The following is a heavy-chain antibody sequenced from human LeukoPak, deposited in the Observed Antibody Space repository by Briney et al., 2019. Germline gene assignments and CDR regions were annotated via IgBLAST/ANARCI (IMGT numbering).Heavy chain of an antibody. J-gene: IGHJ3*02. Sequence: PGGSLRLSCAASGFTFDDYGMTWVRQAPGKGLEWVSGINWNGINTTYADSVKGRFTISRDNAKNSLYLQMNSLRAEDTALYHCARGMNDVVVIASVYDIWGQGTMVTVSS. CDR1: GFTFDDYG. V-gene: IGHV3-20*01. CDR3: ARGMNDVVVIASVYDI. CDR2: INWNGINT. D-gene: IGHD2-21*01.